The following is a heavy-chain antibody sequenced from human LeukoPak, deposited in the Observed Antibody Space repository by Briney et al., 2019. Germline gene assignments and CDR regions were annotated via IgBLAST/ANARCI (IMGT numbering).Heavy chain of an antibody. V-gene: IGHV3-66*01. CDR1: GFTVSSNY. D-gene: IGHD2-2*01. Sequence: AEGSLRLSCAASGFTVSSNYMSWVRQAPGKGLEWVSVIYSGGSTYYADSVKGRFTISRDNSKNTLYLQMNSLRAEDTAVYYCARISVTSSGFDYWGQGTLVTVSS. CDR3: ARISVTSSGFDY. J-gene: IGHJ4*02. CDR2: IYSGGST.